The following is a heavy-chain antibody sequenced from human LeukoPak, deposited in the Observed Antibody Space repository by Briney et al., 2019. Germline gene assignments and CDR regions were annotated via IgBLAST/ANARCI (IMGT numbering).Heavy chain of an antibody. CDR2: SNPNTGAT. Sequence: GASVTVSFTSSGYTFTVYYMFWVRQGPGQGLELMWWSNPNTGATKYAQNFQGRVTLTRDTSIRTTFMELSSLRSDDTAFYYCARDERFCNGDNHYPDLGYWGQGTLVTVSS. V-gene: IGHV1-2*02. D-gene: IGHD2-15*01. J-gene: IGHJ4*02. CDR1: GYTFTVYY. CDR3: ARDERFCNGDNHYPDLGY.